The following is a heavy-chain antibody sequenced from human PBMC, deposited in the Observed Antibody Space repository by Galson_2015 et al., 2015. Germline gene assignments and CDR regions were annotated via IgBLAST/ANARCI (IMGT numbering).Heavy chain of an antibody. J-gene: IGHJ4*02. D-gene: IGHD3-10*01. V-gene: IGHV3-7*03. Sequence: SLRLSCAASGFTFSNYWMSWVRQAPGKGLEWVANIKQDGSEKYYVDSVKGRFTISRDNAKNSLYLQMNSLRAEDTAIYYCASQTWTGYFDNWGQGTLVTVSS. CDR3: ASQTWTGYFDN. CDR2: IKQDGSEK. CDR1: GFTFSNYW.